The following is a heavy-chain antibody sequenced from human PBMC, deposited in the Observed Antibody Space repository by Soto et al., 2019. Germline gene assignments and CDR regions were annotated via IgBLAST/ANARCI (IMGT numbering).Heavy chain of an antibody. V-gene: IGHV3-9*01. Sequence: GESLRLSCAASGFPFDDYAMYWFRQTPGKGLEWVSGISWSGNNMDYRDSVKGRFTISRDNAKNSLYLQMNSLRVEDTALYYCVKGLFIDYNGRWFLLAYSAQGT. D-gene: IGHD2-8*01. J-gene: IGHJ4*02. CDR3: VKGLFIDYNGRWFLLAY. CDR1: GFPFDDYA. CDR2: ISWSGNNM.